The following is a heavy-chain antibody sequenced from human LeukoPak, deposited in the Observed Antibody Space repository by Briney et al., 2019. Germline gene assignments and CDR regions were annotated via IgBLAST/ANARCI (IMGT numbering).Heavy chain of an antibody. CDR3: TRKGSQWDFLVDY. D-gene: IGHD2/OR15-2a*01. J-gene: IGHJ4*02. V-gene: IGHV3-21*01. CDR2: ITSSGRYI. CDR1: GFTFRSYA. Sequence: GGSLRLSCAASGFTFRSYAMHWVRPAPGKGLEWVSSITSSGRYIYYADSVKGRFTISRDNSENSLYLQMDSLTAEDTAVYYCTRKGSQWDFLVDYWGQGTRVAVSP.